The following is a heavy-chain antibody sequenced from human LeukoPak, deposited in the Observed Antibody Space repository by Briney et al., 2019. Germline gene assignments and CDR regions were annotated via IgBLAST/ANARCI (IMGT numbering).Heavy chain of an antibody. CDR3: AGNFSPDFDY. Sequence: SQTLSLTCAISGDSVSSSTSAWSWIRQSPSRGLEWLGRTYFRSKWIHDYALSVRGRITINPDTSKNQVSLQLNSMTPEDTAIYYCAGNFSPDFDYWGQGTLVTVSS. CDR2: TYFRSKWIH. CDR1: GDSVSSSTSA. V-gene: IGHV6-1*01. D-gene: IGHD1-14*01. J-gene: IGHJ4*02.